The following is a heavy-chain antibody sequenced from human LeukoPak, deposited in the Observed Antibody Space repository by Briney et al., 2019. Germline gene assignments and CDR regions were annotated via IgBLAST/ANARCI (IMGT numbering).Heavy chain of an antibody. V-gene: IGHV4-59*08. CDR2: IYYNGST. Sequence: PSETLSLTCTVSGGSISSDYWSWMRQPPGKGLEWIGYIYYNGSTNYNPSLKSRVTISVDTSKNQFSLKLTSVTAADTAVYYCARGGLANYFDYWGQGTLVPVSS. CDR3: ARGGLANYFDY. D-gene: IGHD3/OR15-3a*01. J-gene: IGHJ4*02. CDR1: GGSISSDY.